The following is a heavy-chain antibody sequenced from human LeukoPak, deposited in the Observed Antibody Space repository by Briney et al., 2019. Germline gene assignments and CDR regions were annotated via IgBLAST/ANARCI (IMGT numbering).Heavy chain of an antibody. D-gene: IGHD4-11*01. CDR3: ARHVGYEYSNYDY. J-gene: IGHJ4*02. Sequence: GESLKISCKGSGYSFTSYWIGWVRPMPGKGLEWMGIIYPGDSDTRYSPSLQGQVTISADKSISTAYLQWSSLKASDTAMYYCARHVGYEYSNYDYWGQGTLVTVSS. CDR1: GYSFTSYW. CDR2: IYPGDSDT. V-gene: IGHV5-51*01.